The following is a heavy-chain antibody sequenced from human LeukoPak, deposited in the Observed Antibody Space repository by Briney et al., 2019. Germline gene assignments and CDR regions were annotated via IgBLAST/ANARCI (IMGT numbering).Heavy chain of an antibody. Sequence: GGSLRLSCAASGFTFSSYWMSWVRQAPGKGLEWVSYISGSSRTIYYADSVKGRFTISRDNAENSLHLQINSLRDEDTAVYYCAIRGYYDTTYAYDYHAMDVWGQGTAVTVSS. CDR2: ISGSSRTI. J-gene: IGHJ6*02. CDR3: AIRGYYDTTYAYDYHAMDV. V-gene: IGHV3-48*02. D-gene: IGHD3-22*01. CDR1: GFTFSSYW.